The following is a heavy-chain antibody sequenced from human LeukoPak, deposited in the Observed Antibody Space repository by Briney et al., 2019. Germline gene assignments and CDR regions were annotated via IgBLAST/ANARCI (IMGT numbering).Heavy chain of an antibody. Sequence: GGSLRLSCAASGFTFSSYEMKWVRQAPGKGLEWVSYISSSGSTVYYADSVKGRFTISRDNAKNSLYLQMSSLRAEDTAVYFCARPNDPHYYDSSGYCYVWGQGTLVTVSS. V-gene: IGHV3-48*03. J-gene: IGHJ4*02. D-gene: IGHD3-22*01. CDR3: ARPNDPHYYDSSGYCYV. CDR2: ISSSGSTV. CDR1: GFTFSSYE.